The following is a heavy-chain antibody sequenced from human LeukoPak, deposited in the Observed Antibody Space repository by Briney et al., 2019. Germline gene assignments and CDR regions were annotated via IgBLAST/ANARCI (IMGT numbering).Heavy chain of an antibody. CDR1: GFTFDDYA. V-gene: IGHV3-9*01. CDR3: AKDRAAGPPSCGMGV. D-gene: IGHD6-13*01. J-gene: IGHJ6*02. CDR2: INWDSGNI. Sequence: PGGSLRLSCAASGFTFDDYAMHWVRQAPGKGLEWVSGINWDSGNIGYADSVKGRFTISRDNAKNSLYLQMNSLRAEDTALYYCAKDRAAGPPSCGMGVWGQGTTVTVSS.